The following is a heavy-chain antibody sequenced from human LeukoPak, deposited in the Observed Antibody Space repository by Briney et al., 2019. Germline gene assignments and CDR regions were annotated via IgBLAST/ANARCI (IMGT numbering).Heavy chain of an antibody. CDR3: AKDLGTLISGSYYYYFDY. CDR2: VRNDGTNK. J-gene: IGHJ4*02. CDR1: GFTFTSYG. Sequence: GGSLRLSCAASGFTFTSYGMHWVRQAPGKGLEWVAFVRNDGTNKHYADSVKGRFTISRDNSKNTLYLQMNSLRAEDTAVYYCAKDLGTLISGSYYYYFDYWGQGTLVTVSS. V-gene: IGHV3-30*02. D-gene: IGHD3-10*01.